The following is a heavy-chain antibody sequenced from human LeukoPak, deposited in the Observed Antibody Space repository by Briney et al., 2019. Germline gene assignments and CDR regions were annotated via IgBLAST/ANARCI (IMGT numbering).Heavy chain of an antibody. V-gene: IGHV3-33*01. CDR3: ARGGLTIAEATTSWYLDY. J-gene: IGHJ4*02. Sequence: GGSLRLSCAASGFTFNTYGMHWVRQAQGKGLEWVALIWYDGSNENYADSVKGRFTISRDNSRNTLYLQMNSPRGEDTAVYYCARGGLTIAEATTSWYLDYWGQGTLVTVSS. D-gene: IGHD1-26*01. CDR1: GFTFNTYG. CDR2: IWYDGSNE.